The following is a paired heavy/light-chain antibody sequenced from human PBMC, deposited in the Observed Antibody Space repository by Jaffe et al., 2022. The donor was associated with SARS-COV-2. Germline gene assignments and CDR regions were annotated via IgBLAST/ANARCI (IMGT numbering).Heavy chain of an antibody. CDR1: GFTFSTYA. Sequence: EVQLVESGGGLVQPGGSLRLSCAASGFTFSTYAVTWVRQAPGKGLEWVSAITASGGNTYYADSVKGRFTISRDNSKKTLYAQMHSLRAEDTAVYYCGLSTGRTVEGTNYWGQGTRVTVSS. CDR2: ITASGGNT. J-gene: IGHJ4*02. CDR3: GLSTGRTVEGTNY. D-gene: IGHD2-8*01. V-gene: IGHV3-23*04.
Light chain of an antibody. J-gene: IGLJ2*01. CDR1: TGVVTSGHF. V-gene: IGLV7-46*01. CDR3: FLSYNGAGV. CDR2: DTT. Sequence: QAVVTQEPSLAVSPGGTVTLTCGSSTGVVTSGHFPYWFQQKPGQAPRTLIYDTTNKHSWTPARFSGSLLGGKAALTLSGAQPEDEADYYCFLSYNGAGVFGGGTKLTVL.